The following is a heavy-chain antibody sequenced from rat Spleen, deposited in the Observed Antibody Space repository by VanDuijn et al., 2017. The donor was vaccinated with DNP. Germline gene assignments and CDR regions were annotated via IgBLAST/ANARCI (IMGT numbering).Heavy chain of an antibody. CDR1: GFSLIGYN. CDR2: IWNTGGT. J-gene: IGHJ3*01. CDR3: SRGDWFAY. V-gene: IGHV2-41*01. Sequence: QVQLKESGPGLVQPSQTLSLTCTVAGFSLIGYNVHWVRQPPGKDLEWMGVIWNTGGTQYNSALKTRLSISKDTSKSQVFLKMSSLQPEDTAIYFCSRGDWFAYWGQGTLVTVSS.